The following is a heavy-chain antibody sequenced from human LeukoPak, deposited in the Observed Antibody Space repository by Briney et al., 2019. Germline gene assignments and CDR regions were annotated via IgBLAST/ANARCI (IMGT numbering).Heavy chain of an antibody. Sequence: GASVKVSCKASGYTFTGYYMHWVRQATGQGLEWMGWMNPNSGNTGYAQKFQGRVTITRNTSISTAYMELSSLRSEDTAVYYCAIGATEDAFDIWGQGTMVTVSS. CDR3: AIGATEDAFDI. CDR1: GYTFTGYY. CDR2: MNPNSGNT. V-gene: IGHV1-8*03. J-gene: IGHJ3*02. D-gene: IGHD4/OR15-4a*01.